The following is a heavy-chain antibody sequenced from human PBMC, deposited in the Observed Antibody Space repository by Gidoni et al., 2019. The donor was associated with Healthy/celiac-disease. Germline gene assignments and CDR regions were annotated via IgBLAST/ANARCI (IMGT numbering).Heavy chain of an antibody. J-gene: IGHJ4*02. CDR3: TTDRPYIAAAGVLDY. D-gene: IGHD6-13*01. CDR2: IKSKTDGGTT. Sequence: EVQLVESGGGLVKPGGSLRLSCAASGFTFSNAWMSWVRQAPGKGLEWVGRIKSKTDGGTTDYAAPVKGRFTISRDGSKNTLYLQMNSLKTEDTAVYYCTTDRPYIAAAGVLDYWGQGTLVTVSS. V-gene: IGHV3-15*01. CDR1: GFTFSNAW.